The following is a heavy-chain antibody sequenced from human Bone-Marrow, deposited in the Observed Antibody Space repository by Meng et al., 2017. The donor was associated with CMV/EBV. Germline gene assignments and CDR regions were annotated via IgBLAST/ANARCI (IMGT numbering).Heavy chain of an antibody. J-gene: IGHJ4*02. Sequence: GAGCFTPCATLSLIWRVHGSPFSGYWSVVRQPPGKWLEWIGEITHSGSTNYNVSLKSRVTISIDTSKNQFSLKLSSVTATDTAVYYCAPGFRSWSGSYSSWGQGTLVTVSS. V-gene: IGHV4-34*01. CDR3: APGFRSWSGSYSS. CDR2: ITHSGST. D-gene: IGHD1-26*01. CDR1: GSPFSGY.